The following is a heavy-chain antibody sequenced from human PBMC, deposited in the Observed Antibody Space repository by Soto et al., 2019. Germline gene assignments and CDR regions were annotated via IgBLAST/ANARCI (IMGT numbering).Heavy chain of an antibody. CDR2: IYYSGST. Sequence: PSETLSLTCTVSGGSISSSSYYWGWIRQPPGKGLEWIGSIYYSGSTYYNPSLKSRVTISVDTSKNQFSLKLSSVTAADTAVYYCARHFARPRSRIAAAGSYFDYWGQGTLVTVSS. V-gene: IGHV4-39*01. CDR3: ARHFARPRSRIAAAGSYFDY. D-gene: IGHD6-13*01. J-gene: IGHJ4*02. CDR1: GGSISSSSYY.